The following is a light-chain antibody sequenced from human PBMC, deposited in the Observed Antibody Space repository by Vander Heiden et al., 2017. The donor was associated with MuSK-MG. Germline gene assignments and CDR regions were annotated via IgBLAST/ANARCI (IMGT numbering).Light chain of an antibody. CDR2: GAS. CDR1: QSVSTN. J-gene: IGKJ4*01. CDR3: QQDNDWPPIT. Sequence: EKVMTQSPATLSVSPGERATLSCRASQSVSTNLAWYQQKPGQAPRLLIYGASTRATGIPARFSGSGYGTEFTLTISSLQSEDFAVYYCQQDNDWPPITFGGGTKVEIK. V-gene: IGKV3-15*01.